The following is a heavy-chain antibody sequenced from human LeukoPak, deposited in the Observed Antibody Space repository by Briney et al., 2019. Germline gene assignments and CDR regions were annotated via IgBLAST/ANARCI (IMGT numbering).Heavy chain of an antibody. D-gene: IGHD4-17*01. CDR2: FNPEDVET. J-gene: IGHJ4*02. V-gene: IGHV1-24*01. CDR3: ATEIVGYGDVHYFDS. Sequence: SVKVSCKVSGYTLTEISMHWVRQAPGQGLEWMGGFNPEDVETIYARSFQGRLTVTEDTSTDTANMELSSLRAEDTAMYYCATEIVGYGDVHYFDSWGQGTLVTVSS. CDR1: GYTLTEIS.